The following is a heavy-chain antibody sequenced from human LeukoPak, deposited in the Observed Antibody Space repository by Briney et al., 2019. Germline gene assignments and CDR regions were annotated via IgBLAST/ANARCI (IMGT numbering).Heavy chain of an antibody. CDR2: IRSKAYGETA. D-gene: IGHD1-1*01. J-gene: IGHJ4*02. V-gene: IGHV3-49*03. CDR1: GFTFGDYA. Sequence: GGSLRLSCTASGFTFGDYAMSWIRQAPGKGLEWVGFIRSKAYGETADYAASVKGRFTISRDDSKAIAYLQMNSLKTEDTAVYHCTRDRGAYNLYDYWGQGTLVTISS. CDR3: TRDRGAYNLYDY.